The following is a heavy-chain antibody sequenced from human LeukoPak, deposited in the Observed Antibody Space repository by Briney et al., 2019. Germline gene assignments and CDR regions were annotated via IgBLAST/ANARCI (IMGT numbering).Heavy chain of an antibody. CDR1: GYTFSGYY. CDR2: INPSGGST. Sequence: GASVKVSCKASGYTFSGYYMHWVRQAPGQGLEWMGIINPSGGSTSYAQKFQGRVTMTRDTSTSTVYMELSSLRSEDTAVYYCASPGYYYDSSGFPVHYWGQGTLVTVSS. V-gene: IGHV1-46*01. CDR3: ASPGYYYDSSGFPVHY. D-gene: IGHD3-22*01. J-gene: IGHJ4*02.